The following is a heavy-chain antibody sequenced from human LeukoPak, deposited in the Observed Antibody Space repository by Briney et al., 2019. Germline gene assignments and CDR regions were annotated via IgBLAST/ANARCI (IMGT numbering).Heavy chain of an antibody. CDR3: ARPSQSRYYFDY. Sequence: ASVKVSCKASGYTFTGYYMHWARQAPGQGLEWMGWINPNSGGTNYAQKFQGRVTMTRDTSISTAYMELSRLRSDDTAVYYCARPSQSRYYFDYWGQGTLVTVSS. CDR1: GYTFTGYY. V-gene: IGHV1-2*02. J-gene: IGHJ4*02. CDR2: INPNSGGT.